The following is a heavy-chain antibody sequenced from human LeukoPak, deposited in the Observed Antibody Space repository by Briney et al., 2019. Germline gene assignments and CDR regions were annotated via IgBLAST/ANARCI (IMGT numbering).Heavy chain of an antibody. Sequence: PGRSLRLSCAASGFTFDDYAMHWVRQAPGKGLEWVSGISWNSGSIGYADSVKGRFTISRDNAKNSLYLQMNSLRAEDTALYYCAKDRTYYGSGSPLSSWGQGALVTVSS. CDR1: GFTFDDYA. J-gene: IGHJ5*02. V-gene: IGHV3-9*01. CDR3: AKDRTYYGSGSPLSS. CDR2: ISWNSGSI. D-gene: IGHD3-10*01.